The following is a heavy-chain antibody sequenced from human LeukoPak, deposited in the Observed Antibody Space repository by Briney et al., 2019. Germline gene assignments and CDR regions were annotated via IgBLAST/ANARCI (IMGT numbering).Heavy chain of an antibody. Sequence: ASVKVSCKASGYTFTSYAMHWVRQAPGQRLEWMGWINAGNGNTKYSQKFQGRVTITRDTSASTAYMELSSLRSEDTAVYYCATDSSSTMAKTRYGMDVWGQGTTVTVSS. D-gene: IGHD3-10*01. J-gene: IGHJ6*02. CDR3: ATDSSSTMAKTRYGMDV. V-gene: IGHV1-3*01. CDR1: GYTFTSYA. CDR2: INAGNGNT.